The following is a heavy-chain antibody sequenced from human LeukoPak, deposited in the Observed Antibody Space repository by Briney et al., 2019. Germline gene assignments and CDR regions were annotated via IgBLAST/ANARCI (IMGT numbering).Heavy chain of an antibody. CDR1: GFTFSSYV. V-gene: IGHV3-30*18. J-gene: IGHJ4*02. Sequence: GGSLRLSCAASGFTFSSYVMHWVRQAPGKGLEWVAVISYDGSNKYYADSVKGRFTISRDNSKNTLYLQMNSLRAEDTAVYYCAKESSSWYVDYWGQGTLVTVSS. CDR3: AKESSSWYVDY. D-gene: IGHD6-13*01. CDR2: ISYDGSNK.